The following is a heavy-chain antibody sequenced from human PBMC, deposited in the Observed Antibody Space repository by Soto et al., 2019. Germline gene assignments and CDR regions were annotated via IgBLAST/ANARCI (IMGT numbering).Heavy chain of an antibody. V-gene: IGHV1-8*01. CDR3: ARGLGCGGDCYLYYYYYYGMGV. J-gene: IGHJ6*02. CDR2: MNPNSGNT. D-gene: IGHD2-21*02. Sequence: ASVKVSCKASGYTFTSYDINWVRQATGQGLEWMGWMNPNSGNTGYAQKFQGRVTMTRNTSISTAYMELSSLRSEDTAVYYCARGLGCGGDCYLYYYYYYGMGVWGQGTTVPVAS. CDR1: GYTFTSYD.